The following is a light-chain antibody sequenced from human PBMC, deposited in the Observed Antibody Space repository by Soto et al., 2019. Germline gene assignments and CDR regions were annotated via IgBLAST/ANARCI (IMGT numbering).Light chain of an antibody. CDR1: TRDIAGYNY. CDR3: TSFSSSTSLSV. CDR2: QVT. V-gene: IGLV2-14*01. J-gene: IGLJ1*01. Sequence: QSVLTQPASVSGSLGQSITISCTGTTRDIAGYNYISWYQQLPGKAPKLMIYQVTIRPSGISNRFSGSKSGNTASLTISGLHAEDEADYYCTSFSSSTSLSVFGTGTKVTVL.